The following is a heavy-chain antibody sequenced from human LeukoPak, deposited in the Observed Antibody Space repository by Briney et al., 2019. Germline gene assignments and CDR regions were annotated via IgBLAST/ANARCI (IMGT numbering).Heavy chain of an antibody. CDR3: ARDLWEQWLVPGY. CDR2: INAGNGNT. J-gene: IGHJ4*02. D-gene: IGHD6-19*01. V-gene: IGHV1-3*01. CDR1: GYTFTSYA. Sequence: ASVKVSCKASGYTFTSYAMHWVRQAPGQRLEWMGRINAGNGNTKYSQKFQGRVTITRDTSASTAYMELSSVRSEDTAVYYCARDLWEQWLVPGYWGQGTLVTVSS.